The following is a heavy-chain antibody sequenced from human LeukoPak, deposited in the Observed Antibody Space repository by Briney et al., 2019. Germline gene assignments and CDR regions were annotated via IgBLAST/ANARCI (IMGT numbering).Heavy chain of an antibody. J-gene: IGHJ4*02. D-gene: IGHD6-13*01. CDR2: IYYSGST. CDR3: ARQYSSSWYA. CDR1: GGSISSSSYY. V-gene: IGHV4-39*01. Sequence: SETLSLTCTVSGGSISSSSYYWGWIRQPPGKGLEWIGSIYYSGSTYYNPSLKSRVTISVDTSKNQFSLKLSSVTVADTAVYYCARQYSSSWYAWGQGTLVTVSS.